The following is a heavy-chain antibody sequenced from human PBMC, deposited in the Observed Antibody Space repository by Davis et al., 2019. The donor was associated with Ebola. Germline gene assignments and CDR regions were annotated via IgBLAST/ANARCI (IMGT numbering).Heavy chain of an antibody. CDR3: ARSHREFVLVDFGN. Sequence: GESLKISCKGSGYSFTSYWIGWVRQMPGKGLEWMGIIYPGDSDTRYRPSFQGQVTMSADKSISTAYLHWSSLKASDTAMYYCARSHREFVLVDFGNWGQGTLVTVSS. CDR2: IYPGDSDT. D-gene: IGHD3-10*01. V-gene: IGHV5-51*01. J-gene: IGHJ4*02. CDR1: GYSFTSYW.